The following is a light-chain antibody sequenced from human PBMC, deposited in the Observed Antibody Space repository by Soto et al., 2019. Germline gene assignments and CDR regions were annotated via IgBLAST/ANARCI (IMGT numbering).Light chain of an antibody. CDR1: QSISNS. CDR3: QQYSYYRT. J-gene: IGKJ1*01. Sequence: DIQMTQSPSILSVSVGDRVIITCRASQSISNSLAWYQQRPGTAPKLLIYDASTLENGVPSRFSGSGSGTEFTLTISSLQPDDSATYYCQQYSYYRTFGQGTKVDIK. CDR2: DAS. V-gene: IGKV1-5*01.